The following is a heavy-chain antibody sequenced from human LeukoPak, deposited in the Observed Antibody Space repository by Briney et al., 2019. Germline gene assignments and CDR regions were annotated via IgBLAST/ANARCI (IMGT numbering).Heavy chain of an antibody. J-gene: IGHJ3*02. CDR1: GGSISSGGYS. V-gene: IGHV4-30-2*01. D-gene: IGHD4-17*01. CDR3: ARGSYGDYVLDDAFDI. Sequence: SQTLSLTCAVSGGSISSGGYSWRWIRQPPGKGLEWIGYIYHSGSTYYNPSLKSRVTISVDRSKNQFSLKLSSVTAADTAVYYCARGSYGDYVLDDAFDIWGQGTMVTVSS. CDR2: IYHSGST.